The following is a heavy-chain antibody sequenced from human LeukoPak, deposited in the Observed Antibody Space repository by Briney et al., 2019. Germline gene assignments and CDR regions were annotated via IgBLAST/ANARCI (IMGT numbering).Heavy chain of an antibody. CDR1: GGSISSGGYY. CDR3: ARGAYPGYSGYDDGDFDY. J-gene: IGHJ4*02. V-gene: IGHV4-31*03. CDR2: IYYSGNT. D-gene: IGHD5-12*01. Sequence: SETLSLTCTVSGGSISSGGYYWSWIRQHPGKGLEWIGYIYYSGNTYYNPSLKSRVTISVDTSKNQFSLKLSSVTAADTAVYYCARGAYPGYSGYDDGDFDYWGQGTLVTVSS.